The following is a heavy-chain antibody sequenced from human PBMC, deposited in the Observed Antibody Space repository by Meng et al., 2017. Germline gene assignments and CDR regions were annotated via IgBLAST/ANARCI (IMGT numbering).Heavy chain of an antibody. CDR3: ARDKLKTFDP. CDR1: GNTFTSYA. J-gene: IGHJ5*02. CDR2: INAGNGNT. Sequence: QVQPVQSGGWVKKPGAPVNVSFKASGNTFTSYAMHWVRQAPGQRLEWMGWINAGNGNTKYAQKFQGRVTITRDTSASTAYMELSSLRSEDTAVYYCARDKLKTFDPWGQGTLVTVSS. V-gene: IGHV1-3*01.